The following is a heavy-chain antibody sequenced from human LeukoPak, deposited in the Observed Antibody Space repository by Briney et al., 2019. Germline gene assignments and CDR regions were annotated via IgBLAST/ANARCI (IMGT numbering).Heavy chain of an antibody. CDR3: ARDRQWLSGNTYFDY. D-gene: IGHD6-19*01. CDR2: ISSSSSYI. CDR1: GFTFSSYS. V-gene: IGHV3-21*01. J-gene: IGHJ4*02. Sequence: GGSLRLSCAASGFTFSSYSMNWFRQAPGKGLEWVSSISSSSSYIYYADSVKGRFTISRDNAKNSLYLQMNSLRAEDTAVYYCARDRQWLSGNTYFDYWGQGTLVTVSS.